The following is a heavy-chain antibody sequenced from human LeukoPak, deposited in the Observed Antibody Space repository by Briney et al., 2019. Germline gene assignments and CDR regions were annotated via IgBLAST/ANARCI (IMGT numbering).Heavy chain of an antibody. CDR3: ARDPLGRDYFDY. D-gene: IGHD3-16*01. J-gene: IGHJ4*02. CDR1: GYTFTGYY. CDR2: INPNSGGT. Sequence: ASVKVSCKASGYTFTGYYMHWVRQAPGQGLEWMGWINPNSGGTNYAQKLQGRVTMTRDTSISTAYMELSRLRSDDTAVYYCARDPLGRDYFDYWGQGTLVTVSS. V-gene: IGHV1-2*02.